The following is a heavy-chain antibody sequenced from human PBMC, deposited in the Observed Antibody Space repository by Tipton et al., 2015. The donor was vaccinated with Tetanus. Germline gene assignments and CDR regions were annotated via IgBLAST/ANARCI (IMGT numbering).Heavy chain of an antibody. V-gene: IGHV4-30-4*01. CDR1: GEALSNGDYY. J-gene: IGHJ1*01. D-gene: IGHD3-22*01. CDR2: IYYSGST. CDR3: ARQDTLNYYYVGYFHD. Sequence: GEALSNGDYYWSWIRQPPGKGLESIGYIYYSGSTYYNASLRSRVTISVDTSKNQFSLQLRSVTAADTAVYYCARQDTLNYYYVGYFHDWGQGTLVTASS.